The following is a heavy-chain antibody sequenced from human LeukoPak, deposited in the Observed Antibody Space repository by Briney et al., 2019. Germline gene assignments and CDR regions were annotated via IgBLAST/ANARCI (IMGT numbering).Heavy chain of an antibody. V-gene: IGHV4-59*01. CDR1: GGSISSYY. Sequence: SETLSLTCTVSGGSISSYYWSWIRQPPGKGLEWIGYIYYSGSTNYNPSLKSRVTISVDTSKNQFSLKLSSVTAADTAVYYCARGYYYDSSGYYPLDYWGQGTLVTVSS. D-gene: IGHD3-22*01. CDR3: ARGYYYDSSGYYPLDY. CDR2: IYYSGST. J-gene: IGHJ4*02.